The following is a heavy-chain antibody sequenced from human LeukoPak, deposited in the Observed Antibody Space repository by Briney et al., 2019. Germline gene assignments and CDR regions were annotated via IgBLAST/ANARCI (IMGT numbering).Heavy chain of an antibody. J-gene: IGHJ4*02. Sequence: PGGSLRLSCAASGFTVSSNYMSWVRQAPGKGLEWVSVIYSGGSTYYADSVKGRFTISRDNSKNTLYLQMNSLRAEDTAVYYCAKGIGCSSWYAYYFDYWGQGTLVTVSS. CDR3: AKGIGCSSWYAYYFDY. CDR2: IYSGGST. D-gene: IGHD6-13*01. V-gene: IGHV3-53*01. CDR1: GFTVSSNY.